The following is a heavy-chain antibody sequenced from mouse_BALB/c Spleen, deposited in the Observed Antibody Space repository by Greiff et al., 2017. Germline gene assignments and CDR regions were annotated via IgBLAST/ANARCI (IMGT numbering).Heavy chain of an antibody. V-gene: IGHV5-17*02. CDR3: ARSWAY. CDR2: ISSGSSTI. CDR1: GFTFSSFG. J-gene: IGHJ3*01. Sequence: EVQLVESGGGLVQPGGSRKLSCAASGFTFSSFGMHWVRQAPEKGLEWVAYISSGSSTIYYADTVKGRFTISRDNPKNTRFLQMTSLRAEDTAMYYCARSWAYWGQGTLVTVSA.